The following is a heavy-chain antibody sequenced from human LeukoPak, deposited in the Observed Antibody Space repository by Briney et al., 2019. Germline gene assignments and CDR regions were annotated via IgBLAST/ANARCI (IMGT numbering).Heavy chain of an antibody. CDR2: ISSNADST. CDR1: GFTFSSHA. V-gene: IGHV3-23*01. J-gene: IGHJ4*02. D-gene: IGHD2-2*01. CDR3: AKVARTWYCSSTSCPEGDYFDY. Sequence: PGGSLRLSCVASGFTFSSHAMGWVRRAPGKGLEWVSAISSNADSTHYADSVKGRFTISRDNSRNTLYLQMNSLRVEDTAIFYCAKVARTWYCSSTSCPEGDYFDYWGQGALVTVSS.